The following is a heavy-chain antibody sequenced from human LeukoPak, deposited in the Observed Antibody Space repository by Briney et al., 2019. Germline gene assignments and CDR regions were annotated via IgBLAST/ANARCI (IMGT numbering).Heavy chain of an antibody. J-gene: IGHJ3*02. D-gene: IGHD1-1*01. CDR3: ARQYGWNPDI. CDR1: GYKFSNYW. Sequence: GESLKISCQGSGYKFSNYWIGWVRQVPEKGLEWMGIIYPGDYDTRYSPSFQGQVTISADKSISTAYLQWSSLKASDTAMYYCARQYGWNPDIWGQGTMVTVSS. CDR2: IYPGDYDT. V-gene: IGHV5-51*01.